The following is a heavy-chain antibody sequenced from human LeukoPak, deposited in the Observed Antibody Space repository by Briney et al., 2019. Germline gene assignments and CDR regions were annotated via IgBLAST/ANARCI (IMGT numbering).Heavy chain of an antibody. J-gene: IGHJ4*02. CDR2: ISGSGDAT. CDR3: AKSTSFYLDS. Sequence: GGSLRLSCAASGFMFSNYAMTWVRQAPGKGLESISVISGSGDATNYADSVEGRFTISRDNSKSMLYVQMNSLRAEDTAVYYCAKSTSFYLDSWGQGTLVTVSS. CDR1: GFMFSNYA. V-gene: IGHV3-23*01.